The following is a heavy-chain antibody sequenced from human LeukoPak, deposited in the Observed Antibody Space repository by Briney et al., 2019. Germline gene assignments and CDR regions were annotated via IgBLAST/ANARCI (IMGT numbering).Heavy chain of an antibody. CDR1: GYIFTAYH. Sequence: ASVEDSCKTSGYIFTAYHIHWVRQAPGQGLDWMGRINPKSPGTNYAQRFQGRVTMNRDTSINTAYMGLNGLTSDDTAVYYCARDSVQGIYYFDQWGQGTPVTVSS. CDR3: ARDSVQGIYYFDQ. CDR2: INPKSPGT. V-gene: IGHV1-2*06. D-gene: IGHD3-10*01. J-gene: IGHJ4*02.